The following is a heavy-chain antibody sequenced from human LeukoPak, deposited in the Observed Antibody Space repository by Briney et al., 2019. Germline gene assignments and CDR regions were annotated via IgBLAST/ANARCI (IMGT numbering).Heavy chain of an antibody. V-gene: IGHV3-30*18. D-gene: IGHD6-13*01. J-gene: IGHJ4*02. Sequence: GGSLRLSCAASGFTFSSYGMHWVRQAPGKGLEWVAVISYDGSNKYYADSVKGRFTISRDNSKNTLYLQMNSLRAEDTAVYYCANFIAAAGNDYWGQGTLVTVPS. CDR1: GFTFSSYG. CDR3: ANFIAAAGNDY. CDR2: ISYDGSNK.